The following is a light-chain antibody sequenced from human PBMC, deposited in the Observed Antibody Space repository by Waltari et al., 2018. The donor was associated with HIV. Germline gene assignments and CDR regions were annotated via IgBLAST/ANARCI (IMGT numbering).Light chain of an antibody. CDR3: QSYDSSLTMV. J-gene: IGLJ2*01. V-gene: IGLV1-40*01. Sequence: QSVLTQPPSVSGAPGQRVTISCTGGSSTIAAGYDVHWYQRLPGTAPKLLIFATINRPSGVPDRFSGSSSGTSASLAITGLQAEDEADYYCQSYDSSLTMVFGGGTKVTVL. CDR1: SSTIAAGYD. CDR2: ATI.